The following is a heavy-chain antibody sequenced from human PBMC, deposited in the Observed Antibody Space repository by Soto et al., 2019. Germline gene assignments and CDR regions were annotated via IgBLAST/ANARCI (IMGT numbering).Heavy chain of an antibody. CDR3: ARRGKDLQH. Sequence: QVQLVQSGAEVKKPGSSVKVSCKASGGTFSSYTISWVRQAPGQGLEWMGRIIPILGIANYAQKFQGRVTMTADKSASTAYMELSSLRSEDTAVYYCARRGKDLQHWGQGTLVTVSS. CDR1: GGTFSSYT. J-gene: IGHJ1*01. V-gene: IGHV1-69*02. CDR2: IIPILGIA.